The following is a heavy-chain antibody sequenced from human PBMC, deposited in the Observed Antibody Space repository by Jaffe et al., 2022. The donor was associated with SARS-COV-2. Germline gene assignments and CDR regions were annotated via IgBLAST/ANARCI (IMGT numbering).Heavy chain of an antibody. CDR3: ARGRDHVSGLNV. CDR2: IYSSGTI. Sequence: QVQLQESGPRLVKPSWTLSLTCTVSGASIINNNDYWNWIRRPAGKGMEWIGRIYSSGTINYNPSLGSRVSMSLDTSNNQFSLHLTSVTAADTADYYCARGRDHVSGLNVWGQGTTVTVAS. D-gene: IGHD6-25*01. J-gene: IGHJ6*02. CDR1: GASIINNNDY. V-gene: IGHV4-61*02.